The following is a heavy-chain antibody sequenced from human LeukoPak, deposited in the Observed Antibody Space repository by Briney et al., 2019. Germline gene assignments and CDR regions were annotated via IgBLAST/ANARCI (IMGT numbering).Heavy chain of an antibody. V-gene: IGHV4-39*01. CDR1: GGSISSSSYY. CDR3: ARHFYDRGAFDI. Sequence: SETLSLTCTVSGGSISSSSYYWGWLRQPPGKGLEWIRSIYYSGSTYYNPSLYSRVTISVDTSKNQFSLKLSSVTAADTAVYYCARHFYDRGAFDIWGQGTMLTVSS. CDR2: IYYSGST. J-gene: IGHJ3*02. D-gene: IGHD3-22*01.